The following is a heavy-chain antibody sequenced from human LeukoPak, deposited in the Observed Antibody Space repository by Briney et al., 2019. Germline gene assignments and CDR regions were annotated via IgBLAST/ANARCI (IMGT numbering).Heavy chain of an antibody. CDR3: ARGERLPVPIDY. V-gene: IGHV4-39*07. CDR2: IYYSGST. D-gene: IGHD2-2*01. Sequence: SETLSLTCTVSGGSISSSSYYWGWIRQPPGKGLEWIGSIYYSGSTYYNPSLKSRVTISVDTSKNQFSLKLSSVTAADTAVYYCARGERLPVPIDYWGQGTLVTVSS. J-gene: IGHJ4*02. CDR1: GGSISSSSYY.